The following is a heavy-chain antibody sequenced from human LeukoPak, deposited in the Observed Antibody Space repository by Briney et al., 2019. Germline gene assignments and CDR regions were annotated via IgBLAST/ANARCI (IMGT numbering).Heavy chain of an antibody. D-gene: IGHD2-15*01. Sequence: ASVKVSCNASGYSFTDYYIHWVRQAPGQGLEWMGWINPNSGGTKFAVKFQGRVSMTRDTSISTVHMELSRLRSDDSAVYYCARIGEETPTATEVDYWGQGTLVTVSS. J-gene: IGHJ4*02. V-gene: IGHV1-2*02. CDR2: INPNSGGT. CDR1: GYSFTDYY. CDR3: ARIGEETPTATEVDY.